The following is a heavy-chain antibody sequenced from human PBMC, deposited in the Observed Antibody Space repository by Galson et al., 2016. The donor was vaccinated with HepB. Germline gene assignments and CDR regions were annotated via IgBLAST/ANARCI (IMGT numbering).Heavy chain of an antibody. CDR2: IYYSGTT. Sequence: ETLSLTCAVYGGSFRGYYWGWIRQPPGKGLEWIAHIYYSGTTYYNPSLKSRVSISIDTSANQFSLKLTSVTAADTAVYYCARVLTGDYYDFFFDSWGQGTLVTVSS. V-gene: IGHV4-34*01. D-gene: IGHD3-3*01. J-gene: IGHJ4*02. CDR3: ARVLTGDYYDFFFDS. CDR1: GGSFRGYY.